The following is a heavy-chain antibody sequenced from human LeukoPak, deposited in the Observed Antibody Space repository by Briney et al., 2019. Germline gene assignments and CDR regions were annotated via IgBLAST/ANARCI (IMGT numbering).Heavy chain of an antibody. Sequence: GGSLRLSCAASGFTVSSNYMSWVRQAPGKGLEWVSVIYSGGSTYYADSVKGRFTISRDNSKNTLYLQMNSLRAEDTAVYYCVRENYYYDSSGYYYIYYMDVWGKGTTVTVSS. J-gene: IGHJ6*03. V-gene: IGHV3-53*01. D-gene: IGHD3-22*01. CDR2: IYSGGST. CDR1: GFTVSSNY. CDR3: VRENYYYDSSGYYYIYYMDV.